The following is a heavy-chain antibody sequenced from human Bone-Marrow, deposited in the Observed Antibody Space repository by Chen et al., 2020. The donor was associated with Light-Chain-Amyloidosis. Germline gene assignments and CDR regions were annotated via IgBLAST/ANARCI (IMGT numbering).Heavy chain of an antibody. Sequence: QVQLQEWGTGLLKPSETLSLTCAVYGAPFSNYYWTWVRQAPGKGMEWMGEIIETGSASFNPTLKSRLTMSVEKSKNQFSLKLTSVTAADTAVYYCARAIYRYYDLVNFYHYMDVWARGTTVTVS. CDR3: ARAIYRYYDLVNFYHYMDV. D-gene: IGHD3-3*01. V-gene: IGHV4-34*12. CDR2: IIETGSA. CDR1: GAPFSNYY. J-gene: IGHJ6*03.